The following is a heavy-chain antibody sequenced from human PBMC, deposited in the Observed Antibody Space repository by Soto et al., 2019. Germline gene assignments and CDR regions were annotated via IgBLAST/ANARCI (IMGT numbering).Heavy chain of an antibody. CDR1: GFICSSYD. V-gene: IGHV3-23*01. J-gene: IGHJ3*02. CDR3: AKATATGGGAFDI. D-gene: IGHD2-8*02. Sequence: GGSLRLSCAASGFICSSYDMSWVRQAPGKGLEWVSTILVGGSTHYEDSVKGRFTISRDRSKSTLYLQMNSLTAGDTAVYYCAKATATGGGAFDICGQGTMVTVSS. CDR2: ILVGGST.